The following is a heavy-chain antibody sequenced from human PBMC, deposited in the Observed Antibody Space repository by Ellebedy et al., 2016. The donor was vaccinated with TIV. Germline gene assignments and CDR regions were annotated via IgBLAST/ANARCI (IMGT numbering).Heavy chain of an antibody. D-gene: IGHD6-13*01. V-gene: IGHV3-33*01. CDR3: AREKYSSSWFGYYYYMDV. CDR2: IWFDGSSI. Sequence: GESLKISXAASGFTFSIYGMHWVRQVPGKGLEWLAGIWFDGSSIYYGDSVRGRFSISRDNSQNTVYLQMNSLRADDTAVYYCAREKYSSSWFGYYYYMDVWGIGTTVTVSS. CDR1: GFTFSIYG. J-gene: IGHJ6*03.